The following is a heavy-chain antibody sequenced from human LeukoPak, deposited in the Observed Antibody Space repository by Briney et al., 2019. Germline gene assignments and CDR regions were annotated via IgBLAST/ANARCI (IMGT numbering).Heavy chain of an antibody. CDR1: GFTFSSYG. V-gene: IGHV3-30*02. CDR2: IRYDGSIK. D-gene: IGHD3-3*01. J-gene: IGHJ4*02. Sequence: GGSLRLSCAASGFTFSSYGMHWVRKPPAKGLGWVAFIRYDGSIKYYADSVKGRFTISRDNSKNTLYLQMNSLRAEDTAVYYCAKFGGYYSLDYWGQGTLVTVSS. CDR3: AKFGGYYSLDY.